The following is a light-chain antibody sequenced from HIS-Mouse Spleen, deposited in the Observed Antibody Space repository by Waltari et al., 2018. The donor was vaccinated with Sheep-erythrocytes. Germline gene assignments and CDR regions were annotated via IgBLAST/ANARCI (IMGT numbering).Light chain of an antibody. Sequence: SYELTQPPSVSVSPGQTATLTCPGDALPKKSACWYQQKSGQAPVLVIYEDSKRPSGIPERFSGSTSGTMATLTISGAQVEDEADYYCYSTDSSGNHWVFGGGTKLTVL. V-gene: IGLV3-10*01. J-gene: IGLJ3*02. CDR1: ALPKKS. CDR3: YSTDSSGNHWV. CDR2: EDS.